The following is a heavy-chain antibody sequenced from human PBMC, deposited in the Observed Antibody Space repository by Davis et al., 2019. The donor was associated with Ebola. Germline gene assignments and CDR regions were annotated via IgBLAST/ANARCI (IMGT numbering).Heavy chain of an antibody. D-gene: IGHD6-19*01. CDR3: AKELKDLGNLSSGWPEYAFDI. CDR1: GFTFDDYA. Sequence: PGGSLRLSCAASGFTFDDYAMHWVRHAPGKGLEWVSGISWNSGSIGYADSVKGRFTISRDNAKNSLYLQMNSLRAEDTALYYCAKELKDLGNLSSGWPEYAFDIWGQGTMVTVSS. V-gene: IGHV3-9*01. J-gene: IGHJ3*02. CDR2: ISWNSGSI.